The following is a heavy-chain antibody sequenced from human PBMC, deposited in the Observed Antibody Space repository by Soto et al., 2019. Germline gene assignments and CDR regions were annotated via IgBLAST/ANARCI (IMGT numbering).Heavy chain of an antibody. CDR3: AKDIYSGSSHMGPDY. CDR1: GFTFSNYA. V-gene: IGHV3-30-3*02. CDR2: ISYDGSNK. Sequence: PGGSLRLSCAASGFTFSNYAMHWVRQAPGKGLEWVAVISYDGSNKYYADSVKGRFTISRDNSKNTLYLQMDSLRVEDTAMYYCAKDIYSGSSHMGPDYWGQGTLVTGSS. D-gene: IGHD1-26*01. J-gene: IGHJ4*02.